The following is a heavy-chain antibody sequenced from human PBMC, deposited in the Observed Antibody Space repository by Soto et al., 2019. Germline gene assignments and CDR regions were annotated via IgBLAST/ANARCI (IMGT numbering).Heavy chain of an antibody. CDR1: GFTFSQYA. D-gene: IGHD3-22*01. Sequence: GGSLRLSCAASGFTFSQYAMHWVRQAPGKGLEWVAVISSDGSKKYYVDSVKARYTISRDNSENMLYLQINSLRTEDMAMFYCAKDEVTGDYYDGAGYASPDYWGQGTLVTVSS. V-gene: IGHV3-30*18. CDR3: AKDEVTGDYYDGAGYASPDY. J-gene: IGHJ4*02. CDR2: ISSDGSKK.